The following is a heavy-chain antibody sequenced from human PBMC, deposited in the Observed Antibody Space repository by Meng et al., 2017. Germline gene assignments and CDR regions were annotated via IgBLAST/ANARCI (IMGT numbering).Heavy chain of an antibody. CDR2: IYSGGST. V-gene: IGHV3-53*01. CDR1: GFTVSSNY. D-gene: IGHD5-12*01. Sequence: GGSLRLSCAASGFTVSSNYMSWVRQAPGKGLEWVSVIYSGGSTYYADSVKGRFTISRDNSKNTLYLQMNSLRAADTAVYYCARGDIVATKFAFDIWGQGTMVTVSS. CDR3: ARGDIVATKFAFDI. J-gene: IGHJ3*02.